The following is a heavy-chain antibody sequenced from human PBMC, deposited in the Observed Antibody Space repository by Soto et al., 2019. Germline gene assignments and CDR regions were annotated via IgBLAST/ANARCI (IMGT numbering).Heavy chain of an antibody. CDR2: IIPIFGTA. D-gene: IGHD3-3*01. CDR3: ASRLTIFGVVTPFDY. CDR1: GGTFSSYA. Sequence: QVQLVQSGAEVKKPGSSVKVSCKASGGTFSSYAISWVRQAPGQGLEWMGGIIPIFGTANYAQKFQGRVTITADESTSTAFMELSSLRSEDTAVYYCASRLTIFGVVTPFDYWGQGTLVTVSS. V-gene: IGHV1-69*01. J-gene: IGHJ4*02.